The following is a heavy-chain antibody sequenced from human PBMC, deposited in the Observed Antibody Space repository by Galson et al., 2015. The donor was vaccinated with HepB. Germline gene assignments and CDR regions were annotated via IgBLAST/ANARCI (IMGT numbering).Heavy chain of an antibody. CDR1: GFSLSTSGVS. J-gene: IGHJ4*02. D-gene: IGHD3-10*01. Sequence: PALVKPTQTLTLTCTFSGFSLSTSGVSVSWIRQPPGKALEWLERIDRADDKYYSASLKTRLAISKDTSKNQVVLRMANMHPTDAAIYYCAPSRGGFGEFVDWGQGTLVTVSS. V-gene: IGHV2-70*11. CDR2: IDRADDK. CDR3: APSRGGFGEFVD.